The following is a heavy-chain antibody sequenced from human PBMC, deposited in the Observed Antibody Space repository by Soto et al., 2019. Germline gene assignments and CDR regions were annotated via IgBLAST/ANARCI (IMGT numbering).Heavy chain of an antibody. V-gene: IGHV4-59*01. CDR2: IYYSGST. J-gene: IGHJ4*02. CDR3: AGTRELRYFDWRPFDY. Sequence: SETLSLTCTISGGSISSYYWSWIRQPPGKGLEWIGYIYYSGSTNYNPSLKSRVTISVDTSKNQFSLKLSSVTAADTAVYYCAGTRELRYFDWRPFDYWGQGTLVTVSS. CDR1: GGSISSYY. D-gene: IGHD3-9*01.